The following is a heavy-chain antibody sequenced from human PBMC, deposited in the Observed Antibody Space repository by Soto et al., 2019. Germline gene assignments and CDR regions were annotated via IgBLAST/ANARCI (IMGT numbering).Heavy chain of an antibody. CDR1: GYSFPSDW. Sequence: GESLKISCKGSGYSFPSDWIGWVRQMPGKGLEWMGSIYPADSDTRYSPAFQGQVTISADRSTSTAFLQWSSLKASDTAMYYCVRRAEGRPGDGYYYVALDVWGQGTTVTVSS. CDR2: IYPADSDT. J-gene: IGHJ6*02. V-gene: IGHV5-51*01. D-gene: IGHD6-6*01. CDR3: VRRAEGRPGDGYYYVALDV.